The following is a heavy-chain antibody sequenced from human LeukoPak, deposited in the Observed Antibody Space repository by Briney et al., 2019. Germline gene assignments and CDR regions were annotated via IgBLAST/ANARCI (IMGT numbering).Heavy chain of an antibody. J-gene: IGHJ4*02. D-gene: IGHD2-2*02. Sequence: GGSLRLSCAASGFTFSSYGMHWVRQAPGKGLEWVAFIRYDGSNKYYADSVKGRFTTSRDNSKNTLYLQMNSLRAEDTAVYYCAKDGYQLPYRKYYFDYRAREPWSPSPQ. CDR3: AKDGYQLPYRKYYFDY. CDR2: IRYDGSNK. V-gene: IGHV3-30*02. CDR1: GFTFSSYG.